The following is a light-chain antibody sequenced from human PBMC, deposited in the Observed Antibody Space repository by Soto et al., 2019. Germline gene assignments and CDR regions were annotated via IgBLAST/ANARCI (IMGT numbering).Light chain of an antibody. CDR1: QSFRKNY. CDR2: GAS. CDR3: QQYGSSPLT. V-gene: IGKV3-20*01. Sequence: EIVLTQSPGTLSLSPGERATLSCRAGQSFRKNYLAWYQQKPGQAPRLLISGASSRATGIPDRFNGSGSGTDFTLTISRLEPEDFAVYYCQQYGSSPLTFGGGTKVEIK. J-gene: IGKJ4*01.